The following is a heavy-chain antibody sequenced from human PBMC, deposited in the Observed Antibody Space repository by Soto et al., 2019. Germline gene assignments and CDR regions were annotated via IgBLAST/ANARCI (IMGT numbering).Heavy chain of an antibody. CDR2: ISGSGTST. V-gene: IGHV3-23*01. D-gene: IGHD4-17*01. CDR1: GFTFSSYA. J-gene: IGHJ3*02. Sequence: EVQLLESGGGLVQPGGSLRLSCAASGFTFSSYAMSWVRQAPGKGLEWVSAISGSGTSTYYADSVKGRFTITRDNSKTTLFRQMNSLRAEDTAVYYCAKTYFNAYGDDVPSLFEAFEIWGQGTMVTVSS. CDR3: AKTYFNAYGDDVPSLFEAFEI.